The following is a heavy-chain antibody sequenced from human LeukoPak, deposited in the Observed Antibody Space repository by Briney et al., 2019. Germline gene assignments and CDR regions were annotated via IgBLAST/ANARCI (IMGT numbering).Heavy chain of an antibody. V-gene: IGHV3-74*01. D-gene: IGHD3-16*01. Sequence: PGGSLRLSCAASGFTFSSYWMHWVRQAPGKGLVWVSRINTDGSSTSYADSVKGRFTISRDNAKSTLYLQMNSLRAEDTAVYYCARDLGKFNYFDYWGQGTLVTVSS. J-gene: IGHJ4*02. CDR2: INTDGSST. CDR1: GFTFSSYW. CDR3: ARDLGKFNYFDY.